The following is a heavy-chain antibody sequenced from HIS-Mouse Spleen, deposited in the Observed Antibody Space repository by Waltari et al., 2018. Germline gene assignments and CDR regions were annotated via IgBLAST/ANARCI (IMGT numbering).Heavy chain of an antibody. CDR2: INPNSGGT. Sequence: QVQLVQSGAEVKKPGASVKVSCKASGYTFTGYYMHWVRQAPGQGLEWMRWINPNSGGTNYAQKFQGRVTMTRDTSISTAYMELSRLRSDDTAVYYCARKTYYYDSSGYPPYFDYWGQGTLVTVSS. V-gene: IGHV1-2*02. D-gene: IGHD3-22*01. CDR3: ARKTYYYDSSGYPPYFDY. J-gene: IGHJ4*02. CDR1: GYTFTGYY.